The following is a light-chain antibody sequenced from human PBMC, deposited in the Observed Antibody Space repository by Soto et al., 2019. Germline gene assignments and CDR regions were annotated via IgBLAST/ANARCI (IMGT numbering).Light chain of an antibody. CDR3: SSYTTSSTPSYV. CDR2: EVS. J-gene: IGLJ1*01. CDR1: SIDVGDNNY. V-gene: IGLV2-14*01. Sequence: QSALAQPASVSGSPGQSITISCSGSSIDVGDNNYVSWYQHHPGKAPKLIIYEVSNRPSGVSNRFSGSSSDNTASLTISGLLPDDEADYYCSSYTTSSTPSYVFGTGTQLTVL.